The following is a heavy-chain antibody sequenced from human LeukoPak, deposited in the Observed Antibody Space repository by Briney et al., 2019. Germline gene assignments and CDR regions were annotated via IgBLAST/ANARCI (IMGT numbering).Heavy chain of an antibody. V-gene: IGHV1-18*01. CDR3: ARDPVRNTYYYDSSGYSY. CDR2: ISAYNGNT. Sequence: AXVKVSCKASGYTFTSYGISWVRQAPGQGLEWMGWISAYNGNTNYAQKLQGRVTMTKDTSTRRAYMEVRRLRSGDRAVYDCARDPVRNTYYYDSSGYSYWGQGTLVTVSS. D-gene: IGHD3-22*01. CDR1: GYTFTSYG. J-gene: IGHJ4*02.